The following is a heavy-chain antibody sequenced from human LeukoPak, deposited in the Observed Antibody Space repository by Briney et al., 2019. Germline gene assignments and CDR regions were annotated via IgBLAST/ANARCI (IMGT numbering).Heavy chain of an antibody. J-gene: IGHJ4*02. V-gene: IGHV4-34*01. D-gene: IGHD6-13*01. CDR1: GGSFSGYY. CDR2: INHSGST. Sequence: PSETLSLTCAVYGGSFSGYYWSWIRQPPGKGLEWIGEINHSGSTNYNPSLKSRVTISVDTSKNQFSLKLSSVTAADTAVYYCARGEGVAAAGRKKGYFDYWGQGTLVTVSS. CDR3: ARGEGVAAAGRKKGYFDY.